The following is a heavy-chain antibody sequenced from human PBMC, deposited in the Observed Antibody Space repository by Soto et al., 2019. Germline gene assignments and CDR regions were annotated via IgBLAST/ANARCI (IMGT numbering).Heavy chain of an antibody. CDR3: ARVDTAMAHYYYGMDV. Sequence: QVQLVQSGAEVKKPGSSVKVSCKASRGTFSSYAISWVRQAPGQGLEWMGGIIPIFGTANYAQKFQGRVTITADESTSTAYMELISLRSEDTAVYYCARVDTAMAHYYYGMDVWGQGTTVTVSS. CDR2: IIPIFGTA. J-gene: IGHJ6*02. CDR1: RGTFSSYA. V-gene: IGHV1-69*01. D-gene: IGHD5-18*01.